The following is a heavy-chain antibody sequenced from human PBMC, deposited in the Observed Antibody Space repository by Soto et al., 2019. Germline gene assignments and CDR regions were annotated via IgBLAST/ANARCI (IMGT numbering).Heavy chain of an antibody. V-gene: IGHV3-9*01. CDR3: AKDNRADRGAFDY. CDR1: GFTFDDFA. D-gene: IGHD3-10*01. CDR2: ISWNSAMI. J-gene: IGHJ4*02. Sequence: EVQLVESGGGLVQPGRSLRLSCAASGFTFDDFAMHWVRQAPGKGLEWVSGISWNSAMIGYADSVKGRFTISRDNAKNSLYLQMNSLRPEDTALYFCAKDNRADRGAFDYWGQGTLVGVFS.